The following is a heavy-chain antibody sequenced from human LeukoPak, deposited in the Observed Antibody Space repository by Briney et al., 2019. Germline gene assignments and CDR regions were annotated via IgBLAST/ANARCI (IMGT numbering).Heavy chain of an antibody. Sequence: SVKVSCKASGGTFSSYAISWVRRAPGQGLEWMGRIIPIFGIANYAQKFQGRVTITADKSTSTAYMELSSLRSEDTTVYYCAREGLSVDTAMVVFDYWGQGTLVTVSS. V-gene: IGHV1-69*04. D-gene: IGHD5-18*01. CDR3: AREGLSVDTAMVVFDY. CDR2: IIPIFGIA. CDR1: GGTFSSYA. J-gene: IGHJ4*02.